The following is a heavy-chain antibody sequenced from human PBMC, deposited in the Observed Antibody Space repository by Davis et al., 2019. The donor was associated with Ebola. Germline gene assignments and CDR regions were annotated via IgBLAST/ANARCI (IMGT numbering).Heavy chain of an antibody. V-gene: IGHV3-23*01. D-gene: IGHD1-26*01. J-gene: IGHJ3*02. CDR1: GFVFRNYV. Sequence: PGGSLRLSCAASGFVFRNYVMSWVRQAPGKGLEWVSTLCTSADTYYADSVKGRFTISRDNSKNTLYLQMNGLRVEDTAIYFCVKDTSNIWFDIWGQGTMVTVSS. CDR3: VKDTSNIWFDI. CDR2: LCTSADT.